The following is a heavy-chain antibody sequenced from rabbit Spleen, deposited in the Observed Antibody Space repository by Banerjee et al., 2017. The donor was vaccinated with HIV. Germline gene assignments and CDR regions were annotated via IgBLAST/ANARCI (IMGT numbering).Heavy chain of an antibody. CDR3: ARETSSGWGIISFYFSL. J-gene: IGHJ4*01. V-gene: IGHV1S7*01. Sequence: QSLEESGGGLVQPEGSLKLSCKASGFDFSGYYMSWVRQAPGKGLEWIGYIDPVFGRTYYASWVNGRFTILSHNAQNTLYLQLNSLTAADTATYFCARETSSGWGIISFYFSLWGQGTLVTVS. CDR1: GFDFSGYY. D-gene: IGHD4-1*01. CDR2: IDPVFGRT.